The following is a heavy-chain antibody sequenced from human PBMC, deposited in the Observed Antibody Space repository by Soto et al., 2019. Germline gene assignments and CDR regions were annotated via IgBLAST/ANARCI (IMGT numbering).Heavy chain of an antibody. J-gene: IGHJ3*01. Sequence: GGSLRLSCAASGFIFTNYAMNWVRQAPGKGLEWVSVIGGRGNTAYYADSVQGRFTISRDNSKNTLSLQMSSLTADDTAIYYCVREGRGSFDFWGRGTMVTVS. D-gene: IGHD5-12*01. V-gene: IGHV3-23*01. CDR2: IGGRGNTA. CDR1: GFIFTNYA. CDR3: VREGRGSFDF.